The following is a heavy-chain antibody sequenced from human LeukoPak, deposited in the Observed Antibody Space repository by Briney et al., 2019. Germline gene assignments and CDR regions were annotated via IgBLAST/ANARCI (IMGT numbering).Heavy chain of an antibody. Sequence: SETLSLTCTVSGGSISSGNYYWSWIRQPAGKGLEWIGRVYTSGSTNYNPSLKSRVTISIDTSKNQFSLKLSSVTAADTAVYYCARVVGYSYGTADYWGQGTLVTVSS. CDR3: ARVVGYSYGTADY. CDR1: GGSISSGNYY. CDR2: VYTSGST. D-gene: IGHD5-18*01. V-gene: IGHV4-61*02. J-gene: IGHJ4*02.